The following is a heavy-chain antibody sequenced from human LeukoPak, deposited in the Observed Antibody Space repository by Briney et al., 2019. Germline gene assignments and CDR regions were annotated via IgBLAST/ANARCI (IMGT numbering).Heavy chain of an antibody. CDR2: IKGDESAK. Sequence: GGSLRLSCAASGFTFTTYWMAWVRQAPGRGLEWVANIKGDESAKHQADSVKGRFTISRDNAQNSVYLQMSSLRVEDTAVYYCARDVGGSLDYWGQGTLVTVSS. CDR3: ARDVGGSLDY. V-gene: IGHV3-7*01. J-gene: IGHJ4*02. CDR1: GFTFTTYW. D-gene: IGHD1-26*01.